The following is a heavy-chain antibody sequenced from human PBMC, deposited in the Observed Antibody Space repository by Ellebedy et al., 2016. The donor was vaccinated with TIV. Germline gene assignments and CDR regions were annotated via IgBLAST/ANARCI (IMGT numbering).Heavy chain of an antibody. Sequence: GGSLRLSCAASGFTFTPYAMNWVRQAPGKGLEWISYISGSSLTVYYAASVKGRFTISRDNAKNSLFLQMNSLRAEDTYVYYCATDGSYGEYRFPAHAFTMWGQGTMVTVSS. CDR1: GFTFTPYA. CDR3: ATDGSYGEYRFPAHAFTM. CDR2: ISGSSLTV. J-gene: IGHJ3*02. V-gene: IGHV3-48*04. D-gene: IGHD4-17*01.